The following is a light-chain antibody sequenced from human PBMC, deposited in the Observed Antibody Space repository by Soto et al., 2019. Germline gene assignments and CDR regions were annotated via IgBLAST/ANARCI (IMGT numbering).Light chain of an antibody. CDR3: NSYAGSNVYV. J-gene: IGLJ1*01. Sequence: QSALTQPPSASGSPGQSVTISCTGTSSDVGGYNYVSWYQQHPGKAPKLMIYEVSKRPSGVPDRFSGSKSGNTASLTVSGLQAEDEADYYCNSYAGSNVYVXGTGTKVTVL. V-gene: IGLV2-8*01. CDR2: EVS. CDR1: SSDVGGYNY.